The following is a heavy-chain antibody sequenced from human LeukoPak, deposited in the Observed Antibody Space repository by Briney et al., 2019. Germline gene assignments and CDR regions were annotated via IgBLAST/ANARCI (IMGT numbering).Heavy chain of an antibody. V-gene: IGHV3-21*01. D-gene: IGHD6-19*01. CDR2: ISRSSSYI. CDR3: ARDSIAVTGDFDF. J-gene: IGHJ4*02. Sequence: GGSLRLSCAASGFTFSAYIMNWVRQAPGKGLEWVSSISRSSSYIYYSDSVKGRFTISRDDARNSLHLQMSSLRAEDTAVYYCARDSIAVTGDFDFWGQGTLVTVSS. CDR1: GFTFSAYI.